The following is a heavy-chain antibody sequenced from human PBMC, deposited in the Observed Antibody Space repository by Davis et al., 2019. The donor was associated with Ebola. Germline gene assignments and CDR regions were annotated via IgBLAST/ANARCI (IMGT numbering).Heavy chain of an antibody. D-gene: IGHD3-22*01. J-gene: IGHJ4*02. CDR1: GDSVSSNTAA. CDR2: TYYRSKWFV. CDR3: ARDPPYDQGYDY. Sequence: LRLSCAISGDSVSSNTAAWNWIRQSPSRGLEWLGGTYYRSKWFVDYAVSVKSRMTINSDTSKNQFSLQLSSVTPEDTAVYYCARDPPYDQGYDYWGQGTLVTVSS. V-gene: IGHV6-1*01.